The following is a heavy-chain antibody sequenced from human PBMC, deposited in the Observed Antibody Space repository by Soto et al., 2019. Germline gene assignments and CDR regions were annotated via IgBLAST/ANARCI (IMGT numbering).Heavy chain of an antibody. CDR1: GYSFTSYW. Sequence: GESLKISCKGSGYSFTSYWIGWVRQMPGKGLEWMGIIYPGDSDTRYSPSFQGQVTISADKSISTAYLQWSSLKASDTAMYYCARRDGLAVAGTGFAWFDPWGQGTLVTVSS. CDR2: IYPGDSDT. D-gene: IGHD6-19*01. J-gene: IGHJ5*02. V-gene: IGHV5-51*01. CDR3: ARRDGLAVAGTGFAWFDP.